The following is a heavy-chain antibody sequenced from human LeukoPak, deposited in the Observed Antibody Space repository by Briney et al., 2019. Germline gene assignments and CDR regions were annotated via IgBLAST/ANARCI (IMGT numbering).Heavy chain of an antibody. V-gene: IGHV4-4*07. CDR2: IYTSGST. Sequence: PSETLSLTCTGSGGSISSYYWSWIRQPAGKGLEWIGRIYTSGSTNYNPCLKSRVTMSVDTSKNQFSLKLSSVTAADTAVYYCARVGENGVFDYWGQGTLVTVSS. CDR1: GGSISSYY. CDR3: ARVGENGVFDY. J-gene: IGHJ4*02.